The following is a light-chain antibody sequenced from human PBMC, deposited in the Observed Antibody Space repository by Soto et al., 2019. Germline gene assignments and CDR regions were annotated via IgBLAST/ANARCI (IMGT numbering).Light chain of an antibody. Sequence: QSALTQPPSASGSPGQSVTISCTGTSSDVGGYNYVSWYQHHPGKAPKLIIYEVYKRPSGVPDRFSGSKSGNTAALTVSGLQAEDEADYYCSSYVRTNSYVFGTGTKVTVL. V-gene: IGLV2-8*01. CDR1: SSDVGGYNY. CDR3: SSYVRTNSYV. CDR2: EVY. J-gene: IGLJ1*01.